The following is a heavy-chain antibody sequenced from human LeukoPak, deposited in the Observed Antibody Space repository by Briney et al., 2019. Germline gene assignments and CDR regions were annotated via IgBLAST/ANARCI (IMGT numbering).Heavy chain of an antibody. D-gene: IGHD5-18*01. CDR2: ISAYNGNT. CDR3: ASSVGDPNTAPSYYYYYYMDV. V-gene: IGHV1-18*01. Sequence: ASVKVSCKASGGTFSSYAISWVRQAPGQGLEWMGWISAYNGNTNYAQKLQGRVTMTTDTSTSTAYMELRSLRSDDTAVYYCASSVGDPNTAPSYYYYYYMDVWGKGTTVTVSS. J-gene: IGHJ6*03. CDR1: GGTFSSYA.